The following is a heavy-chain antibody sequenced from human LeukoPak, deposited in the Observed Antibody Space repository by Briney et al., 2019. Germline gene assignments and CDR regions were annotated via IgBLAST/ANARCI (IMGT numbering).Heavy chain of an antibody. J-gene: IGHJ6*03. V-gene: IGHV3-23*01. CDR3: ANDGARPNTFGSYTPYYMDV. Sequence: GGSLRLSCAASGFTFSSYAMSWVRQAPGKGLEWVSAISGSGGSTYYADSVKGRFTISRDNSKNTLYLQMNSLRAEDTAVYYCANDGARPNTFGSYTPYYMDVWGKGTTVTVSS. CDR2: ISGSGGST. CDR1: GFTFSSYA. D-gene: IGHD3-16*01.